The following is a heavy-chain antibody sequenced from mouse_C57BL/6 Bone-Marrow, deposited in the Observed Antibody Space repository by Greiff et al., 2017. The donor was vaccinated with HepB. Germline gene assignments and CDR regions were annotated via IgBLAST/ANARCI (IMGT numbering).Heavy chain of an antibody. CDR2: FYPGSGSI. Sequence: VKLMESGAELVKPGASVKLSCKASGYTFTEYTIHWVKQRSGQGLEWIGWFYPGSGSIKYNEKFKDKATLTADKSSSTVYMELSRLTSEDSAVYFCARHEGRDVAMDYWGQGTSVTVSS. CDR1: GYTFTEYT. CDR3: ARHEGRDVAMDY. V-gene: IGHV1-62-2*01. J-gene: IGHJ4*01.